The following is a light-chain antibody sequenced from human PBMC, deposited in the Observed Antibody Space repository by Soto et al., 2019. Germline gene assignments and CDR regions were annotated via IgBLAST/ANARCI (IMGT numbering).Light chain of an antibody. CDR2: EVS. CDR3: TSYTSSSPFV. V-gene: IGLV2-14*01. Sequence: QSALTQPASVSGSPGQSITISCTGTSSDVGGYNYVSWYQQHPGKAPKLMIYEVSNRPSGVSNRFSGSKSGNAASLTISGLQAENEDNYYCTSYTSSSPFVFAGGTKLPAL. CDR1: SSDVGGYNY. J-gene: IGLJ2*01.